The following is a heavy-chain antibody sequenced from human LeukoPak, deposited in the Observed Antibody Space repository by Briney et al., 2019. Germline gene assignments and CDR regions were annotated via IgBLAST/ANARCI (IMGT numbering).Heavy chain of an antibody. J-gene: IGHJ4*02. CDR3: AKIPIYCSGGSCYTPY. CDR2: ISGSGGST. V-gene: IGHV3-23*01. Sequence: GGSLRLSCAASGFTFSSYAMSWVRQAPGKGLEWVSTISGSGGSTYYADSVKGRFTISRDNSKNTLNLQMNSLRAEGTAVYYCAKIPIYCSGGSCYTPYWGQGTLVTVSS. CDR1: GFTFSSYA. D-gene: IGHD2-15*01.